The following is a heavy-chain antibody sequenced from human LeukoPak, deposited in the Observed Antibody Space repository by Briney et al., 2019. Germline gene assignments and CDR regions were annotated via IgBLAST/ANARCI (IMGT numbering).Heavy chain of an antibody. CDR3: ARVRITMVRLTGWFDP. V-gene: IGHV4-34*01. CDR1: GGSFSGYY. J-gene: IGHJ5*02. CDR2: INHSGST. D-gene: IGHD3-10*01. Sequence: SETLSLTCAVYGGSFSGYYWSWIRQPPGKGLEWIGEINHSGSTNYNPSLKSRVTISVDTSKNQFSLKLSSVTAADTAVYYCARVRITMVRLTGWFDPWGQGTLVPVSS.